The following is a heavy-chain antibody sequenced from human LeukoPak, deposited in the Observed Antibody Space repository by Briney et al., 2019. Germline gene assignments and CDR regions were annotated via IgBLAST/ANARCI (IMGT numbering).Heavy chain of an antibody. CDR1: GYTITGYY. D-gene: IGHD6-13*01. CDR3: ARVVQSNGVFPY. V-gene: IGHV1-2*02. J-gene: IGHJ4*02. CDR2: INPNSGGT. Sequence: ASVKVSCKTSGYTITGYYMHWVRQAPGQGLEWMGWINPNSGGTNYAQKFPGRVTMTSDTSISTAYMELSRLRSDDTAVYYRARVVQSNGVFPYWGLGTQVTVSS.